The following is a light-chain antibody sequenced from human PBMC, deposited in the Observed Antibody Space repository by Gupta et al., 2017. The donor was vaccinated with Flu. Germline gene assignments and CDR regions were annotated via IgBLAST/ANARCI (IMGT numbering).Light chain of an antibody. CDR3: NSRDSSGKHYV. V-gene: IGLV3-19*01. J-gene: IGLJ1*01. Sequence: SSALTQDPAVSVALGQTVRITCQVDSLRNYHASWYQQKPGQAPVLFIYGENNWPSWIPDRFSGSSSGTTASLTITGAQAEDEADYYCNSRDSSGKHYVFGSGTKVSVL. CDR1: SLRNYH. CDR2: GEN.